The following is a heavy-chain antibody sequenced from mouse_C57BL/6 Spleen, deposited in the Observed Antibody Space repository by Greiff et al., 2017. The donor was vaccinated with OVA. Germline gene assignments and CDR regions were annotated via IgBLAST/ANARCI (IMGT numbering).Heavy chain of an antibody. V-gene: IGHV5-17*01. Sequence: EVHLVESGGGLVKPGGSLKLSCAASGFTFSDYGMHWVRQAPETGLEWVAYISRGSSTIYSADTVKGRFTISRDNANNTLFLHRTSLRYEDTAMYCCARIYYDYDGVDYWGQGTTLTVAS. CDR1: GFTFSDYG. CDR3: ARIYYDYDGVDY. D-gene: IGHD2-4*01. CDR2: ISRGSSTI. J-gene: IGHJ2*01.